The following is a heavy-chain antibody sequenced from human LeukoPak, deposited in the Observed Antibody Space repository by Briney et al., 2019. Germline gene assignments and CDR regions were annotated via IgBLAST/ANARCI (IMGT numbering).Heavy chain of an antibody. CDR1: GYTFTGYY. CDR2: INPNSGGT. V-gene: IGHV1-2*02. D-gene: IGHD6-13*01. CDR3: ARGYGIAAAGTNPLDY. J-gene: IGHJ4*02. Sequence: GASVKVSCKASGYTFTGYYMHWVRQAPGQGLEWMGWINPNSGGTNYAQKFQGRVTMTRDTSISTAYMELSRLRSDDTAVYYCARGYGIAAAGTNPLDYWGQETLVTVSS.